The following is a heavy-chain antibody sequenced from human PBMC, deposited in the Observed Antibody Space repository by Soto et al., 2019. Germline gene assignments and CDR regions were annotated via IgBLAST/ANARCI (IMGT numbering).Heavy chain of an antibody. Sequence: PSETLSLTCTVSGGSISNYYWSWIRQPPGKGLEWIGYIYYIGSTRYNPSLKSRGTISVDTSKNQFSPKLSSVSAADAAVYDCARHCLIAAASTVIDSWCLGAVVTVSS. CDR1: GGSISNYY. J-gene: IGHJ4*02. V-gene: IGHV4-59*08. CDR2: IYYIGST. CDR3: ARHCLIAAASTVIDS. D-gene: IGHD6-25*01.